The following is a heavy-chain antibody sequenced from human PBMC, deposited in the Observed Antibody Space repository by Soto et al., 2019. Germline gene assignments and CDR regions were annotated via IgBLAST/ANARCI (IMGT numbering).Heavy chain of an antibody. CDR3: ARESRYCTADRCSTQQAFDI. CDR2: IKSKTDGGTT. CDR1: GFTFSNAW. Sequence: PGGSLRLSCAASGFTFSNAWMSWVRQAPGKGLEWVGRIKSKTDGGTTGYAAPVKGRFTISRDDSKNTLYLQMSSLRAEDTALYYCARESRYCTADRCSTQQAFDIWGQGTMVTVSS. D-gene: IGHD2-15*01. V-gene: IGHV3-15*01. J-gene: IGHJ3*02.